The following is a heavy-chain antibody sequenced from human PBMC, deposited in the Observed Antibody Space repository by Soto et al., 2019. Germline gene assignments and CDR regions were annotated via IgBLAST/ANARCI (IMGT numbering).Heavy chain of an antibody. Sequence: ASGKVCCKTSGYTFTTSAIHWVRQAPGQSLEWMGLIRAGDGYTKYSQKFQGRVTFTRDTSASTAYLDLRSLRSEDTAVYFCARNDFWTSNNWFDTWVYGTLLTVSP. D-gene: IGHD3-3*01. J-gene: IGHJ5*01. CDR1: GYTFTTSA. CDR3: ARNDFWTSNNWFDT. V-gene: IGHV1-3*01. CDR2: IRAGDGYT.